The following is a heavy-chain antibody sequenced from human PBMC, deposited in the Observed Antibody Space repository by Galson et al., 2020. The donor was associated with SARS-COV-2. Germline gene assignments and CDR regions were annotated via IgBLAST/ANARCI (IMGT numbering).Heavy chain of an antibody. CDR3: ARVSAYFDPDYFDY. CDR1: GYTVTGYY. CDR2: INPNSGGT. D-gene: IGHD3-9*01. Sequence: ASVKVSCKASGYTVTGYYIHWVRQAPGQGLEWMGWINPNSGGTNYAQKFQGRVTMTRGTYINTVYMELSSLTYDDTAVYYCARVSAYFDPDYFDYWGQGTLVTVSS. J-gene: IGHJ4*02. V-gene: IGHV1-2*02.